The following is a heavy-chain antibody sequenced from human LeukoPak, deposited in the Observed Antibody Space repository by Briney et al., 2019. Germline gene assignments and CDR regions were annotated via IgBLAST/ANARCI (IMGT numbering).Heavy chain of an antibody. CDR1: GGSFSGYY. CDR2: ISHSGST. J-gene: IGHJ3*02. Sequence: SETLSLTCAVYGGSFSGYYWSWIRKPPGKGLEWIGEISHSGSTNYNPSLKSRVTISVDTSKNQFSLKLSSVTAADTAVYYCARGGVLLWFGEDKDTFDIWGQGTMVTVSS. V-gene: IGHV4-34*01. CDR3: ARGGVLLWFGEDKDTFDI. D-gene: IGHD3-10*01.